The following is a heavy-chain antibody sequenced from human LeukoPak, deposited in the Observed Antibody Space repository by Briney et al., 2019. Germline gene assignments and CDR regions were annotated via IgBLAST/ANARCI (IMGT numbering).Heavy chain of an antibody. CDR2: IIPILGIA. D-gene: IGHD1-26*01. J-gene: IGHJ6*02. CDR3: ARGTLSGAQVPYKYGMDV. Sequence: SVKVSRKASGGTFSSYAISWVRQAPGQGLEWMGRIIPILGIANYAQKFQGRVTITADKSTSTAYMELSSLRSEDTAVYYCARGTLSGAQVPYKYGMDVWGQGTTATVSS. CDR1: GGTFSSYA. V-gene: IGHV1-69*04.